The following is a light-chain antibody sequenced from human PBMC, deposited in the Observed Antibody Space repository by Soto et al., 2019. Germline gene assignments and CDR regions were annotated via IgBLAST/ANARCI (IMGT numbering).Light chain of an antibody. CDR2: DVS. V-gene: IGLV2-14*03. Sequence: QSALTQPASVSGSPGQSITISCTGTSSDVGGYNYVSWYQHHPGKAPKLIIYDVSNRPSGVSISFSGSKSDNTASLTISGLQPEDEADYHCSSYTTSNTRQIVFGTGTKVTGL. CDR1: SSDVGGYNY. J-gene: IGLJ1*01. CDR3: SSYTTSNTRQIV.